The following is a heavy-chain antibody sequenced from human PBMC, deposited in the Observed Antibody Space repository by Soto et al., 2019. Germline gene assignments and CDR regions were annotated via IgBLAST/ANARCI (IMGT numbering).Heavy chain of an antibody. V-gene: IGHV1-3*01. CDR2: INAGNGNT. Sequence: ASGTVSCKASEYTFTSYAMHWVRQAPGQSLEWMGWINAGNGNTKYSQKFQGRVTITRDTSASTAYMELSSLRSEDTAVYYCARELQGLYYFDYWGLGTMVTVSS. J-gene: IGHJ4*02. CDR3: ARELQGLYYFDY. CDR1: EYTFTSYA. D-gene: IGHD4-4*01.